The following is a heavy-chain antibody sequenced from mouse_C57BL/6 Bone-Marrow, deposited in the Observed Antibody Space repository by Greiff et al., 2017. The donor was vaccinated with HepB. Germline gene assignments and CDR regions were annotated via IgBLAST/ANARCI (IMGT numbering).Heavy chain of an antibody. CDR1: GFTFSDYY. V-gene: IGHV5-12*01. J-gene: IGHJ1*03. Sequence: EVHLVESGGGLVQPGGSLKLSCAASGFTFSDYYMYWVRQTPEKRLEWVAYISNGGGSTYYPDTVKGRFTISRDNAKNTLYLQMSRLKSEDTAMYYCARPGDYGSSGWYFDVWGTGTTVTVSS. CDR3: ARPGDYGSSGWYFDV. D-gene: IGHD1-1*01. CDR2: ISNGGGST.